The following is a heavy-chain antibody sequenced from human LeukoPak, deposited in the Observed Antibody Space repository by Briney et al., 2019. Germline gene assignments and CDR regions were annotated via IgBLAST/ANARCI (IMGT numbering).Heavy chain of an antibody. J-gene: IGHJ4*02. CDR3: ARAAPPYSSGWSCDY. D-gene: IGHD6-19*01. Sequence: PGGSLRLSCAASGFTFSSYGIHWVRQAPGKGLEWVAFLRFDDSDKFYADSVKGRFTISRDNAKNTLYLQMNSLRAEDTAVYYCARAAPPYSSGWSCDYWGQGTLVTVSS. CDR2: LRFDDSDK. V-gene: IGHV3-30*02. CDR1: GFTFSSYG.